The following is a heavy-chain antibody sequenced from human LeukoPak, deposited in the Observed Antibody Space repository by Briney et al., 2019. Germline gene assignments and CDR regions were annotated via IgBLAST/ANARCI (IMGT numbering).Heavy chain of an antibody. CDR3: ARRGYYGGNRL. J-gene: IGHJ4*02. Sequence: SETLSLTCTVSGGSISSGGYYWSWIRQPPGKGLEWIGEINHSGSTNYNPSLKSRVTISVDTSKNQFSLKLSSVTAADTAVYYCARRGYYGGNRLWGQGTLVTVSS. CDR1: GGSISSGGYY. D-gene: IGHD4-23*01. V-gene: IGHV4-61*08. CDR2: INHSGST.